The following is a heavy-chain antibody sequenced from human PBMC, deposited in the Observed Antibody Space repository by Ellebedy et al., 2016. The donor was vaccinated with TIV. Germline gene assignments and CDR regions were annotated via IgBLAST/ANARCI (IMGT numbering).Heavy chain of an antibody. J-gene: IGHJ4*02. D-gene: IGHD1-26*01. CDR1: GFSFGDSA. Sequence: GESLKISXTASGFSFGDSALSWFRQVPGKGLEWISFIRTLTYGGTTEHAASVKGRFTLSRDDSGSVAYLQMSSLKPEDTAVYYCTKSVEGATHFDYWGQGTLVTVSS. V-gene: IGHV3-49*03. CDR3: TKSVEGATHFDY. CDR2: IRTLTYGGTT.